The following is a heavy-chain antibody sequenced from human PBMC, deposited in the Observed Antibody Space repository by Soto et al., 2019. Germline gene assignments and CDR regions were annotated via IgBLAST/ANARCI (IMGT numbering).Heavy chain of an antibody. V-gene: IGHV4-34*01. CDR3: ARGNDYYYDSSGSYDY. D-gene: IGHD3-22*01. Sequence: KASETLSLTCGVYGGSFNGYYWTWIRQPPGKGLEWIGEINHSGIANYNPSLKRRVTISVDTSKNQFSLEWRSVTAADTAVYYCARGNDYYYDSSGSYDYWGQGTLVTVSS. J-gene: IGHJ4*02. CDR2: INHSGIA. CDR1: GGSFNGYY.